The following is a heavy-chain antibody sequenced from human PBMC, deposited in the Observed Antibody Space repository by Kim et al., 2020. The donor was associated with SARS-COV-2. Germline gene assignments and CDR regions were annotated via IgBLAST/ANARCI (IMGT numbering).Heavy chain of an antibody. D-gene: IGHD3-16*02. Sequence: GGSLRLSCAASGFTFSSYSMNWVRQAPGKGLEWVSSISSSSSYIYYADSVKGRFTISRDNAKNSLYLQMNSLRAEDTAVYYCARSMITFGGVIVIPEAYYGMDVWGQGTTVTVSS. CDR3: ARSMITFGGVIVIPEAYYGMDV. J-gene: IGHJ6*02. V-gene: IGHV3-21*01. CDR2: ISSSSSYI. CDR1: GFTFSSYS.